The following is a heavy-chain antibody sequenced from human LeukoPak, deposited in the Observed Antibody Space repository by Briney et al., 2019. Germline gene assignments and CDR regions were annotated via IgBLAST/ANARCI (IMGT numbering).Heavy chain of an antibody. V-gene: IGHV5-51*01. D-gene: IGHD6-13*01. CDR1: GYSFTSYW. J-gene: IGHJ3*02. CDR2: IYPGDSDT. CDR3: ASRPLLSSAAAESPGAFDI. Sequence: GEPLKISCKGSGYSFTSYWIGWVRQMPGKGLEWMGIIYPGDSDTRYSPSFQGQVTISADKSISTAYLQWSSLKASDTAMYYCASRPLLSSAAAESPGAFDIWGQGTMVTVSS.